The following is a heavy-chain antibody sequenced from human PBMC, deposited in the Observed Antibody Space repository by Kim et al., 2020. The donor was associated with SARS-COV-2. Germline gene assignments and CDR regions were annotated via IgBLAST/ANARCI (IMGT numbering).Heavy chain of an antibody. J-gene: IGHJ4*02. CDR1: GFSFSDYD. D-gene: IGHD3-16*01. CDR3: ARGPWGSYYLDC. V-gene: IGHV3-13*04. CDR2: LETTGHT. Sequence: GGTLRLSCAASGFSFSDYDIYWVRQAPGKGLEWVSTLETTGHTYYTHSLKARFTISRDNGNNTLYLEMNSLTVGDTAVYYCARGPWGSYYLDCWGQGPLVTVSS.